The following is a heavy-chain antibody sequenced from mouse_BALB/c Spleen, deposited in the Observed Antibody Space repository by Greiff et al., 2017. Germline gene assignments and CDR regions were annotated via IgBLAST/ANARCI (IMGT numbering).Heavy chain of an antibody. CDR3: ARWGLLHWYFDV. CDR1: GFTFSSFG. D-gene: IGHD2-3*01. CDR2: ISSGSSTI. J-gene: IGHJ1*01. Sequence: EVQGVESGGGLVQPGGSRKLSCAASGFTFSSFGMHWVRQAPEKGLEWVAYISSGSSTIYYADTVKGRFTISRDNPKNTLFLQMTSLRSEDTAMYYCARWGLLHWYFDVWGAGTTVTVSS. V-gene: IGHV5-17*02.